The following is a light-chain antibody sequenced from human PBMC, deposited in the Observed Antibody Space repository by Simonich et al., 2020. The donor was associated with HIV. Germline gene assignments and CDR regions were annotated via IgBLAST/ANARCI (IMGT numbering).Light chain of an antibody. J-gene: IGKJ4*01. CDR2: WAS. Sequence: DIVMTQSPDSLAVSLCERATINCKSSQSVLYSSNNKNYLAWYQQKQGQPPKLLIYWASTREYGVPDRFSGSGSGTDFTLTISRLEPEDFAVYYCQQYGSSPVTFGGGTKVEIK. CDR3: QQYGSSPVT. V-gene: IGKV4-1*01. CDR1: QSVLYSSNNKNY.